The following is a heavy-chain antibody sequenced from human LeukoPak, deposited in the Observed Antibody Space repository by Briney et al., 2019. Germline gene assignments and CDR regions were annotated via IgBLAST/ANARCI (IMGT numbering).Heavy chain of an antibody. V-gene: IGHV4-34*01. CDR2: INHSGST. Sequence: SETLSLTCAVYGGSFSGYYWSWIRQPPGKGLEWIGEINHSGSTNYNPSLKSRVTISVDTSKNQFSLKLSSVTAADTAVYYCARGSGSYSHYWGQGTLVTVSS. J-gene: IGHJ4*02. D-gene: IGHD1-26*01. CDR1: GGSFSGYY. CDR3: ARGSGSYSHY.